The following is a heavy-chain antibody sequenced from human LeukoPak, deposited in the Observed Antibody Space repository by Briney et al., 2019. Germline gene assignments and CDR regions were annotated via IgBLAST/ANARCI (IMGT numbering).Heavy chain of an antibody. Sequence: GGSLRLSCAASGFTFSSYAMHWVRQAPGKGLEWVAVISYDGSNKYYADSVKGRFTISRDNPKNTLYLQMNSLRAEDTAVYYCARSGGDYVASVTFKDYWGQGTLVTVSS. CDR2: ISYDGSNK. CDR1: GFTFSSYA. V-gene: IGHV3-30-3*01. J-gene: IGHJ4*02. D-gene: IGHD4-17*01. CDR3: ARSGGDYVASVTFKDY.